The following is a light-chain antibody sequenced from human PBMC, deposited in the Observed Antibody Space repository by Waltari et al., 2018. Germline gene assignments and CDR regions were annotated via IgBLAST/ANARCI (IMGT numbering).Light chain of an antibody. CDR1: SSDVGGYNY. J-gene: IGLJ3*02. CDR2: GVS. Sequence: QSALTQPRSVSGSPGQSVTISCTGTSSDVGGYNYVSGYQQHPGKAPTLMFDGVSKRPSGGPDRFSGSKSGHTASLTISGLQAEDEADYYCCSYAGSYTFVFGGGTKLTVL. CDR3: CSYAGSYTFV. V-gene: IGLV2-11*01.